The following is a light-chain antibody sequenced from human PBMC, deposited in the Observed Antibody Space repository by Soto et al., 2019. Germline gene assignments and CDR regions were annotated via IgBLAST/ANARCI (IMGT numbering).Light chain of an antibody. Sequence: EIVMTQSPAALSVSPGERVTLSCRASQSVSNNLAWYQQKPGQAPRLLIYGASTRAPGIPARFSGSGSGTDFTLTISNLEPEDFAVYYCQQRSNWPPLMYTFGQGTKLEIK. CDR2: GAS. CDR1: QSVSNN. V-gene: IGKV3-15*01. CDR3: QQRSNWPPLMYT. J-gene: IGKJ2*01.